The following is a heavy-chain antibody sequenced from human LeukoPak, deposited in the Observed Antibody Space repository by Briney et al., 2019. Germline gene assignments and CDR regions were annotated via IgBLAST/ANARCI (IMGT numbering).Heavy chain of an antibody. CDR2: IIPILGIA. V-gene: IGHV1-69*04. Sequence: GASVKVSCKASGGTFSSYAISWVRQAPGQGLEWMGRIIPILGIANYAQKFQGRVTITADKSTSTAYMELSSLRSEDTAVYYCARDWTYTAMPNGDYWGQGTLVTVSS. J-gene: IGHJ4*02. CDR3: ARDWTYTAMPNGDY. CDR1: GGTFSSYA. D-gene: IGHD5-18*01.